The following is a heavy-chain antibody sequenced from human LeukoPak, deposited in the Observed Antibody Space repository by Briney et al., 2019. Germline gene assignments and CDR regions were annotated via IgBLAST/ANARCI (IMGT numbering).Heavy chain of an antibody. CDR1: GGSFSGYY. D-gene: IGHD5-18*01. Sequence: SETLSLTCAVYGGSFSGYYWSWIRQPPGKGLEWIGEINHSGSTNYNPSLKSRVTISVDTSKNQFSLKLSSVTAADTAVYYCARGYVDTAVVRYYYYYHMDVWGKGTTVTVSS. V-gene: IGHV4-34*01. CDR3: ARGYVDTAVVRYYYYYHMDV. J-gene: IGHJ6*03. CDR2: INHSGST.